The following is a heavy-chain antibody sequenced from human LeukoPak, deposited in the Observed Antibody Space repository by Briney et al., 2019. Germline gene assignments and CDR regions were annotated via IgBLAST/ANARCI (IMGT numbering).Heavy chain of an antibody. CDR3: ARLGSGWYGTFDY. J-gene: IGHJ4*02. Sequence: PSETLSLTCTVSGDSISSGSYYWSWIRQPAGKGLEWIGRIYSSGSANYNPSLKSRVTISLDTSKNQFSLRLSSVTAADTAVYYCARLGSGWYGTFDYWGQGTLVTVSS. D-gene: IGHD6-19*01. V-gene: IGHV4-61*02. CDR2: IYSSGSA. CDR1: GDSISSGSYY.